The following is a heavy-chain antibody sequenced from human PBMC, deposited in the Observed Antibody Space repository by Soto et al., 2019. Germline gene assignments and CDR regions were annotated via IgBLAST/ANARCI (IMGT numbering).Heavy chain of an antibody. V-gene: IGHV3-23*01. CDR3: GKGSAATNYFYYATDV. J-gene: IGHJ6*02. CDR2: ISGSGGST. D-gene: IGHD2-15*01. Sequence: ASGGGLVQPGGSLRLSCAASGFTFGIHAMSWVRQAPGKGLEWVSFISGSGGSTYYADSVKGRFTISRDNSKKTLYLQMNSLIGEDTAVYYCGKGSAATNYFYYATDVWAQGTTVTVSS. CDR1: GFTFGIHA.